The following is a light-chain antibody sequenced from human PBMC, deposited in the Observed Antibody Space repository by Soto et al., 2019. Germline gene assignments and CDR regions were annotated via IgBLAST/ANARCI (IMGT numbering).Light chain of an antibody. CDR3: QQRSNWPPLT. J-gene: IGKJ4*01. Sequence: EIVLTQSPATLSLSPGERATLSCRASQSVSSYLACYQQKPCHAPRLLLYDASNRATGIPARFSGSGSGTDFTLTISSLEPEDFAVYYCQQRSNWPPLTFGGGTKVEIK. V-gene: IGKV3-11*01. CDR2: DAS. CDR1: QSVSSY.